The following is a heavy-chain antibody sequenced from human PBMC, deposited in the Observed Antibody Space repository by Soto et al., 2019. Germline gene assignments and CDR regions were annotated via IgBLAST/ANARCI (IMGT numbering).Heavy chain of an antibody. D-gene: IGHD3-22*01. V-gene: IGHV4-61*01. J-gene: IGHJ4*02. Sequence: PSETLSLTCTVSGGSVSSGSYYWSWIRQPPGKGLEWIGYIYYSGSTNYNPSLKSRVTISVDTSKNQFSLKLSSVTAADTAVYYCARVPRDSSGYYWPPPRGLDYWGQGTLVTVS. CDR1: GGSVSSGSYY. CDR3: ARVPRDSSGYYWPPPRGLDY. CDR2: IYYSGST.